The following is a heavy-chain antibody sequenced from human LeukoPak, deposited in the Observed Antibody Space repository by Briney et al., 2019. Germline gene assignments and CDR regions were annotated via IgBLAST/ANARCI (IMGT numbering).Heavy chain of an antibody. CDR1: GFTVSSNY. CDR2: ISGSGGST. D-gene: IGHD6-19*01. V-gene: IGHV3-23*01. CDR3: AKTTAGYSSGRYPGWPVDY. Sequence: GGSLRLSCAASGFTVSSNYMSWVRQAPGKGLEWVSGISGSGGSTYHADSVKGRFSISRDNSRNTVFLQMHSLRAEDTALYYCAKTTAGYSSGRYPGWPVDYWGQGTLVTVSS. J-gene: IGHJ4*02.